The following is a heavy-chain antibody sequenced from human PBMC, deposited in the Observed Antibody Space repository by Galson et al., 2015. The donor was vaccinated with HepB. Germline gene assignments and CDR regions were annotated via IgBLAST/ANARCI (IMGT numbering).Heavy chain of an antibody. J-gene: IGHJ1*01. CDR3: NSSASANISLIAKLVGDGSASAKGPSVFPLAPCSRSTSRGTAALGCLVNDYF. D-gene: IGHD2-15*01. V-gene: IGHV1-8*01. CDR2: TTPNSGNT. CDR1: GWTFSSYD. Sequence: SAKVSCKASGWTFSSYDMNWARQATGQGLEWMRWTTPNSGNTSYAQKFQGRVTMTRNTSKGTACKGLRSLRYEDTAVYWHNSSASANISLIAKLVGDGSASAKGPSVFPLAPCSRSTSRGTAALGCLVNDYF.